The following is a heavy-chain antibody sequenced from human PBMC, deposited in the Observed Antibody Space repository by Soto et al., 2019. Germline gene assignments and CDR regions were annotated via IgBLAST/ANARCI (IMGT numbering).Heavy chain of an antibody. CDR2: ISSYNGNT. CDR3: ARGPRYCSSSICFAGVTWFDP. V-gene: IGHV1-18*04. J-gene: IGHJ5*02. Sequence: ASVKVSCKSSGYTFTTYCMSWGRQAPGQGLEWMGWISSYNGNTNYAQRVQGRVTMTTDTSTSTTYMELRSLRSDDTAVYYCARGPRYCSSSICFAGVTWFDPWGQGTLVTVSS. D-gene: IGHD2-2*01. CDR1: GYTFTTYC.